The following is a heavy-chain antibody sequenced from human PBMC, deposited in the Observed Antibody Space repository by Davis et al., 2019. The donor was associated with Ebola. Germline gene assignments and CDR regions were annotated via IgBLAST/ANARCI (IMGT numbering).Heavy chain of an antibody. J-gene: IGHJ4*02. Sequence: AASVKVSCKASGGPFRSAGISWVRQAPGQGLEWMGRIIHILGMTDYAQKFQGRVIITADKSTNTAYMELHSLRSEDTALYYCARDQGVGVSRIDHWGQGSLVIVSS. D-gene: IGHD1-26*01. CDR1: GGPFRSAG. CDR3: ARDQGVGVSRIDH. CDR2: IIHILGMT. V-gene: IGHV1-69*04.